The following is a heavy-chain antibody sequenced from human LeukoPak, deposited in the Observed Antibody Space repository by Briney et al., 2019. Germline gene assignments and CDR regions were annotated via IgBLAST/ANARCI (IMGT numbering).Heavy chain of an antibody. D-gene: IGHD6-13*01. V-gene: IGHV4-39*01. CDR2: IYYSGNT. CDR1: RGSISLSSYY. CDR3: EGYSTSWQSFDC. J-gene: IGHJ4*02. Sequence: SETLSLTCIVSRGSISLSSYYGGWIRQPPGKGLEWIGNIYYSGNTYYNPSLKSRVTISVDTSKNQFSLKLSSVTAAETFVYYCEGYSTSWQSFDCWGQGTLVTVSS.